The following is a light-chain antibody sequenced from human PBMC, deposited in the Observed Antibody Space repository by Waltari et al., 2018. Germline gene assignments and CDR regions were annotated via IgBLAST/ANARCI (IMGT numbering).Light chain of an antibody. CDR1: QSLLHSDGKTY. CDR2: EVS. J-gene: IGKJ4*01. V-gene: IGKV2D-29*01. CDR3: LQTTQLPLT. Sequence: DIVMTQTPLSLSVTHGQPASISCKSSQSLLHSDGKTYLSWYLQKPGQPPHLLIFEVSNRLSGVPDRFRGSGSGTDFTLEISRVETEDVGAYYCLQTTQLPLTFGGGTKVEIK.